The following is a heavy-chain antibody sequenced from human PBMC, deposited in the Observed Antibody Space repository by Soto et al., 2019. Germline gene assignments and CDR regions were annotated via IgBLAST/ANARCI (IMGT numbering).Heavy chain of an antibody. V-gene: IGHV3-33*01. CDR2: IWYDGSNK. D-gene: IGHD1-7*01. CDR1: GFTFSSYG. J-gene: IGHJ4*02. Sequence: QVQLVESGGGVVQPGRSLRLSCAASGFTFSSYGMHWVRQAPGKGLEWVAVIWYDGSNKYYADSVKGRFTISRDNSKNTLYLKMNSLSAEDTAVYYCARGSGGSTSAFDYWGQGTLVTVSS. CDR3: ARGSGGSTSAFDY.